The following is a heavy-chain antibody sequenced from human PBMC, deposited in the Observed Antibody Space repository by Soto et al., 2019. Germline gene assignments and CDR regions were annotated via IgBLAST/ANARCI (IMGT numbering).Heavy chain of an antibody. D-gene: IGHD3-22*01. J-gene: IGHJ2*01. CDR3: ARVPDPYYDSSGYSRKWYFDL. V-gene: IGHV3-66*01. CDR2: IYSGGST. Sequence: GGSLRLSCAASGFTVSSNYMSWVRQAPGKGLEWVSVIYSGGSTYYADSVKGRFTISRDNSKNTLYLQMNSLRAEDTAVYYCARVPDPYYDSSGYSRKWYFDLWGRGTLVTVSS. CDR1: GFTVSSNY.